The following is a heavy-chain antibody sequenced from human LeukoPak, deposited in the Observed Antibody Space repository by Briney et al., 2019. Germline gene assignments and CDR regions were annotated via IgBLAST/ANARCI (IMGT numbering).Heavy chain of an antibody. D-gene: IGHD6-13*01. J-gene: IGHJ4*02. CDR3: ARDLAYTRSPPTY. Sequence: GASVKVSCKASGYTFTGYYMHWVRQAPGQGLEWMGWMNPNSGGTNYPQKFQGRVTMTRDTSISTAYMELSRLTSDDTAVYYCARDLAYTRSPPTYWGQGTLVTVSS. V-gene: IGHV1-2*02. CDR2: MNPNSGGT. CDR1: GYTFTGYY.